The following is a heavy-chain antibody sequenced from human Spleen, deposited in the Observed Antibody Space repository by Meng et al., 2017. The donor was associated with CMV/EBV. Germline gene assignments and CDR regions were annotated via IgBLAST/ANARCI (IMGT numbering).Heavy chain of an antibody. CDR2: INSDGSST. V-gene: IGHV3-74*01. J-gene: IGHJ6*02. Sequence: GESLKISCAASGFTFSGYGMNWVRQAPGKGLVWVSRINSDGSSTSYADSVKGRFTISRDNAKNTLYLQMSSLRAEDTAVYYCARDLYSSLYGMGVWGQGTTVTVSS. D-gene: IGHD6-6*01. CDR3: ARDLYSSLYGMGV. CDR1: GFTFSGYG.